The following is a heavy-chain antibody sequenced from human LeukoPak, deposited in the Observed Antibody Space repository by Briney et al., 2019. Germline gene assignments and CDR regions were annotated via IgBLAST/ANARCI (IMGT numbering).Heavy chain of an antibody. CDR2: IIPIFGAA. V-gene: IGHV1-69*13. CDR1: GGTFSSYA. D-gene: IGHD3-22*01. CDR3: ARHYDSSGYSLTAFDY. J-gene: IGHJ4*02. Sequence: SVKVSCKASGGTFSSYAISWVRQAPGQGLEWMGGIIPIFGAANYAQKFQGRVTITADESTSTAYVELSSLRSEDTAVYYCARHYDSSGYSLTAFDYWGQGTLVTVSS.